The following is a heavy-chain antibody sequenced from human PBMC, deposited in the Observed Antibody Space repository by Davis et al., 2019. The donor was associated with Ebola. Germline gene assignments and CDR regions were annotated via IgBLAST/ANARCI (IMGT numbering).Heavy chain of an antibody. Sequence: LSLTCAASGFTFSSYWMHWVRQVPGKGLVWVSRINSDGSSTSYADSVKGRFTISRDNAKNTLYLQMNSLRAEDTALYYCAKAGSGWPGELDYWGQGTLVTVSS. CDR2: INSDGSST. V-gene: IGHV3-74*01. CDR3: AKAGSGWPGELDY. D-gene: IGHD6-19*01. J-gene: IGHJ4*02. CDR1: GFTFSSYW.